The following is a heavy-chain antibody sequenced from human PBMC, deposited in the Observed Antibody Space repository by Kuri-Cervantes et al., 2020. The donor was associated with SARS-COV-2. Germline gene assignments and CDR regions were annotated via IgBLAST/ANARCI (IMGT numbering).Heavy chain of an antibody. CDR3: ARDRPPPGNGVSYAFDI. CDR2: IWYDGSNK. J-gene: IGHJ3*02. CDR1: GFTFSSYA. D-gene: IGHD1-1*01. Sequence: LSPTCAAFGFTFSSYAMHWVRQAPGKGLEWVAVIWYDGSNKYYADSVKGRFTISRDNSKHTLYLQMNSLRAEDTAVYYCARDRPPPGNGVSYAFDIWGQGTMVTVSS. V-gene: IGHV3-33*08.